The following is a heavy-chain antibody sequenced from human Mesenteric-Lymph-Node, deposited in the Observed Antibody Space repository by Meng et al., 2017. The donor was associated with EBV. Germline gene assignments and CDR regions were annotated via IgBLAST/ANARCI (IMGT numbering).Heavy chain of an antibody. J-gene: IGHJ4*02. Sequence: QGQLQESGPGLVKASETLALTFARSGDSNNNNRWWSWVRQPPGRGLEWIGEIFQTGSTNYSPSLRSRVTISLDKSMNQFSLKLSSVTAEDTAVYYCARDVVPLDPESRTDWGPGTLVTVSS. V-gene: IGHV4-4*02. CDR2: IFQTGST. D-gene: IGHD1-1*01. CDR3: ARDVVPLDPESRTD. CDR1: GDSNNNNRW.